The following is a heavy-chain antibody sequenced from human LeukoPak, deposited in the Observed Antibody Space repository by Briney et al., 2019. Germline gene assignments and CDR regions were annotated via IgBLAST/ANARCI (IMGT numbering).Heavy chain of an antibody. Sequence: GGSLRLSCAASGFTFSGYGMHWVRQAPGKGLEWVAVISYDGSNKYYADSVKGRLTISRDNSKNTLYLQMNSLRAEDTAVYYCAKDQLLVTTLSYNYYGMDVWGQGTTVTVSS. CDR2: ISYDGSNK. D-gene: IGHD1/OR15-1a*01. CDR3: AKDQLLVTTLSYNYYGMDV. V-gene: IGHV3-30*18. J-gene: IGHJ6*02. CDR1: GFTFSGYG.